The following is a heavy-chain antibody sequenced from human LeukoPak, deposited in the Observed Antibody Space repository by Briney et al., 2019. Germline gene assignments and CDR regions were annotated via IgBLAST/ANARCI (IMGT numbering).Heavy chain of an antibody. CDR3: ARTSPVTANFDS. CDR2: IYSGGST. V-gene: IGHV3-53*01. J-gene: IGHJ4*02. Sequence: GGSLRLSCAASGFTVSSNYMSWVRQAPGKGLEWVSVIYSGGSTYYADSVKGRFAISRDNSKNTLYLQMNSLRPEDTAVYSCARTSPVTANFDSWSQGTLVIVSS. D-gene: IGHD4-11*01. CDR1: GFTVSSNY.